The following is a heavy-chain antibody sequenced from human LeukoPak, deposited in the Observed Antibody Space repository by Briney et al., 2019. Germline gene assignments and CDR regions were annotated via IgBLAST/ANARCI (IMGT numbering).Heavy chain of an antibody. CDR3: ARDIQYARLLPGAFDI. CDR2: IYYSGST. D-gene: IGHD2-8*01. CDR1: GGSISSYY. J-gene: IGHJ3*02. V-gene: IGHV4-59*01. Sequence: KPSETLSLTCTVSGGSISSYYWSWIRQPPGKGLEWIGYIYYSGSTNYNPSLKSRVTISVDTSKNQFSLKLSSVTAADTAVYYFARDIQYARLLPGAFDIWGKGKMVPVSS.